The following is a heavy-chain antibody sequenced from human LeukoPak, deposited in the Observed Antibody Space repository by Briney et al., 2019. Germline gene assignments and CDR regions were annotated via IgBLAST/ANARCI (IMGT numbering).Heavy chain of an antibody. CDR2: IIPIFGTA. J-gene: IGHJ4*02. Sequence: SVKVSCKASGGTFSSYAISWVRQAPGQGLEWMGGIIPIFGTANYAQKLQGRVTMTTDTSTSTAYMELRSPRSDDTAVYYCARDRHYYDSSWRKFDYWGQGTLVTVSS. CDR1: GGTFSSYA. V-gene: IGHV1-69*05. D-gene: IGHD3-22*01. CDR3: ARDRHYYDSSWRKFDY.